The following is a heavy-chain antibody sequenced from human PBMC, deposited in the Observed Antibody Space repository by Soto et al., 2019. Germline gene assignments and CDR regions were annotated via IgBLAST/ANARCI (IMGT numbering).Heavy chain of an antibody. Sequence: QVQLQESGPGLVKPSETLSLTCTVSGGSISSYYWSWIRQPPGKGLEWIGYIYYSGSTNYNHYLNSTVSISVVSSKNQFSLKLSSVTAADTAVYYCARSGSGCDVGALDYWGQGTLVTVSS. J-gene: IGHJ4*02. CDR3: ARSGSGCDVGALDY. V-gene: IGHV4-59*08. D-gene: IGHD6-19*01. CDR1: GGSISSYY. CDR2: IYYSGST.